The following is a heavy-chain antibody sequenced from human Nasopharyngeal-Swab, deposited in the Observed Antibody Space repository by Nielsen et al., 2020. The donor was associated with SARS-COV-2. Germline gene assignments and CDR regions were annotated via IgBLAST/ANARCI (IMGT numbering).Heavy chain of an antibody. J-gene: IGHJ6*02. V-gene: IGHV1-46*02. Sequence: ASVNVSCKASGYTFNNYYIHWVRQAPGQGLEWMGMINPVSGGTTYAQKFQGRVTMTRDTSTSTVFMDLSSLRSEDTAVYYCARRGRCSGSSCDMDVWGQGTTVTVSS. CDR1: GYTFNNYY. D-gene: IGHD2-2*01. CDR3: ARRGRCSGSSCDMDV. CDR2: INPVSGGT.